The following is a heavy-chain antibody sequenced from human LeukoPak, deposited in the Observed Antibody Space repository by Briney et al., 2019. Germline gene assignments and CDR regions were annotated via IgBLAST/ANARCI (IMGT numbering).Heavy chain of an antibody. Sequence: GGSLRLSCAASGFTFSSYAMSWVRQAPGKGLEWVSAISGSGTSTYYADSVKGRFTISRDNFKNTLYMQMNSLRGDDTAVYYCAKRPGYCSSTSCYYYYYMDVWGDGATVTVSS. D-gene: IGHD2-2*01. CDR2: ISGSGTST. CDR3: AKRPGYCSSTSCYYYYYMDV. CDR1: GFTFSSYA. V-gene: IGHV3-23*01. J-gene: IGHJ6*03.